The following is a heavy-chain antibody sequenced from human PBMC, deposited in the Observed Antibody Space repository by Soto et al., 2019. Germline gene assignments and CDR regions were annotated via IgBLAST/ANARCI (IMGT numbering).Heavy chain of an antibody. D-gene: IGHD5-18*01. CDR2: IWYDGSNK. CDR3: ARDREIQLYYYYYGMDV. V-gene: IGHV3-33*01. CDR1: GFTFSSYG. Sequence: GGSLRLSCAASGFTFSSYGMHWVRQAPGKGLEWVAVIWYDGSNKYYADSVKGRFTISRDNSKNTLYLQMNSLRAEDTAVYYCARDREIQLYYYYYGMDVWGQGTTVTVSS. J-gene: IGHJ6*02.